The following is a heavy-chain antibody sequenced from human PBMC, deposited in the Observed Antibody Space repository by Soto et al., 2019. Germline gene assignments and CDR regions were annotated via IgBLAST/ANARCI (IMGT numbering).Heavy chain of an antibody. CDR1: GYTFTSYG. CDR3: ARDRYCDSSGPSGSFDI. J-gene: IGHJ3*02. CDR2: ISAYNGNT. Sequence: ASVKVSCKASGYTFTSYGISWVRQAPGQGLEWMGWISAYNGNTNYAQKLQGRVTMTTDTSTSTAYMELRSLRSDDTAVYYCARDRYCDSSGPSGSFDIWGQGTMVTVSS. V-gene: IGHV1-18*01. D-gene: IGHD3-22*01.